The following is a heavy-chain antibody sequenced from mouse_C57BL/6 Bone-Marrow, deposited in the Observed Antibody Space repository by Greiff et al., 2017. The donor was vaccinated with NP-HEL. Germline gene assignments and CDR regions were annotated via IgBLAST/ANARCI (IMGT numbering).Heavy chain of an antibody. CDR3: ARGNDGYLYCFDY. Sequence: EVQVVESGPGLVKPSQSLSLSCSVTGYSFTSGYYWNWIRQPPGNKLEWMGYISYDGSNNYNTNFKNRTTITRDTSKNQFFLKLNSVTTEDTATSYCARGNDGYLYCFDYWGQGTTLTVSS. J-gene: IGHJ2*01. D-gene: IGHD2-3*01. V-gene: IGHV3-6*01. CDR2: ISYDGSN. CDR1: GYSFTSGYY.